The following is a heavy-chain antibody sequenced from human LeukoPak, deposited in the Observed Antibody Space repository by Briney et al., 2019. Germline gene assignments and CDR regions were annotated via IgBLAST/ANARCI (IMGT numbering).Heavy chain of an antibody. CDR3: ARRNVLTEGEAFDI. V-gene: IGHV4-59*08. CDR2: IYNSRST. Sequence: PSETLSLTCTVTGGSTSSCYWTWIRQPLGEGLEWIGYIYNSRSTNYNPSLNSRVTISADASKNQFSLKLNSVTAADTAVYYCARRNVLTEGEAFDIWGQGAMVTVSS. D-gene: IGHD3-9*01. J-gene: IGHJ3*02. CDR1: GGSTSSCY.